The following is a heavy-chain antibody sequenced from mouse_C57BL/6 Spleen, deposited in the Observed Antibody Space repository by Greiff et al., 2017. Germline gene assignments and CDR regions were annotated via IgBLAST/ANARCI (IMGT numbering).Heavy chain of an antibody. D-gene: IGHD1-3*01. J-gene: IGHJ4*01. Sequence: VQLQESGAELVRPGTSVKMSCKASGYTFTNYWIGWAKQRPGHGLEWIGDIYPGGGYTNYNEKFKGKATLTADKSSSTAYMQFSSLTSEDSAIYYCARSSKGDYYAMDYWGQGTSVTVSS. CDR2: IYPGGGYT. CDR1: GYTFTNYW. CDR3: ARSSKGDYYAMDY. V-gene: IGHV1-63*01.